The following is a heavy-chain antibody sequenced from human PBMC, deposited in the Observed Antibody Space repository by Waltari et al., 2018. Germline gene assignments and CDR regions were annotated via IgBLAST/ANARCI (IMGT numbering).Heavy chain of an antibody. D-gene: IGHD3-22*01. CDR2: IYYSGST. CDR1: GGSISSSSYY. CDR3: ARQYRLFLMAPEESLWENWFDP. V-gene: IGHV4-39*01. J-gene: IGHJ5*02. Sequence: QLQLQESGPGLVKPSEPLSLTCTVTGGSISSSSYYWGWIRQPPGTGLGWIGSIYYSGSTYYNPSLRGLVTISVDTSKNQFSLKLSSVTAAETAVYYCARQYRLFLMAPEESLWENWFDPWGQGTLVTVSS.